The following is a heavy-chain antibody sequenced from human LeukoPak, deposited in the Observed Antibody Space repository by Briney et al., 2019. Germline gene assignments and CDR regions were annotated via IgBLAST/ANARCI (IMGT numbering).Heavy chain of an antibody. CDR1: GYTFTTYY. CDR3: ARGSNYYYDVTADYPRY. Sequence: ASVKLSCKTSGYTFTTYYIHWVRQAPGRGLEWLGIINPSGGTTTYAQKFQGRVTMTRDTSTSTVYMELNTLRSEDTAVYYCARGSNYYYDVTADYPRYWGQGTLVTVSS. CDR2: INPSGGTT. D-gene: IGHD3-22*01. V-gene: IGHV1-46*01. J-gene: IGHJ4*02.